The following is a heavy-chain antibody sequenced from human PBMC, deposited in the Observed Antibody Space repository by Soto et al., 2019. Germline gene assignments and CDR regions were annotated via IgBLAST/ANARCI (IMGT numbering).Heavy chain of an antibody. J-gene: IGHJ3*02. CDR2: ISGSTGNI. CDR3: ARESGSDAFDI. Sequence: GGSLRLSCAASGFTFSDYYMTWIRQAPGKGLEWVSYISGSTGNIYYADSVRGRFTISRDNAKDSLYLQMNSLRAEDTAVYYCARESGSDAFDIWGQGTMVTVSS. V-gene: IGHV3-11*01. CDR1: GFTFSDYY.